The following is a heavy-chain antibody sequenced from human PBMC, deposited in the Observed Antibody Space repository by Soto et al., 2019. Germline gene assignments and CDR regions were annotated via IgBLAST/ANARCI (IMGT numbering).Heavy chain of an antibody. CDR3: AADPVADY. Sequence: SVKVSCKASGFTFTSSAAQWVRQARGQRLEWIGWIVVGSGNTNYAQKFQERVTITRDMSTSTAYMKLSSLRSEDTAVYYCAADPVADYWGQGTLVTVSS. CDR1: GFTFTSSA. V-gene: IGHV1-58*01. CDR2: IVVGSGNT. J-gene: IGHJ4*02.